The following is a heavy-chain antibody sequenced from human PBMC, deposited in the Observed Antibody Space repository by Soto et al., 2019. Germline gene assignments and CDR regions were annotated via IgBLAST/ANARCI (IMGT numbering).Heavy chain of an antibody. V-gene: IGHV3-15*07. CDR1: GFSITNTW. Sequence: EVQLVESGEGLVQPGGSLRLSCAASGFSITNTWMHWVRQAPGKGLEWVGRVKSKADGGTADSAAPVKGRFTVSRDDSKNTQYLQMNSLKMEDTAVYYCNSYPDFWGRHTPLWCQGTLVTVSS. J-gene: IGHJ4*02. CDR3: NSYPDFWGRHTPL. CDR2: VKSKADGGTA. D-gene: IGHD3-3*01.